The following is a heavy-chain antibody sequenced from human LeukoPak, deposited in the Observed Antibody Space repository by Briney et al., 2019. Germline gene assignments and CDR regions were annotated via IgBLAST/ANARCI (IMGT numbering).Heavy chain of an antibody. CDR2: ISSSSSYI. D-gene: IGHD2-15*01. J-gene: IGHJ3*02. Sequence: GGSLRLSCAASGFTFSSYSMNWVRQAPGKGLEWVSSISSSSSYIYYADSVKGRFTISRDNAKSSLYLQMNSLRAEDTAVYYCAKIRIPDDAFDIWGQGTMVTVSS. CDR3: AKIRIPDDAFDI. CDR1: GFTFSSYS. V-gene: IGHV3-21*04.